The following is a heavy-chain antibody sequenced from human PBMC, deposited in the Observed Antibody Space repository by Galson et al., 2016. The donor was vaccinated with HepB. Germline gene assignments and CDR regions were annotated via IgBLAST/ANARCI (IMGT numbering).Heavy chain of an antibody. CDR2: IYTGGNT. D-gene: IGHD5-12*01. Sequence: SLRLSCAASGITVSSNYMSWVRQAPGKGLEWVSVIYTGGNTYYSDSVKGRFTISRDNSKNTLYLQMNSLRAEDTALYYCARDPGYSAFDIWGQGTMVTVSS. CDR3: ARDPGYSAFDI. CDR1: GITVSSNY. J-gene: IGHJ3*02. V-gene: IGHV3-53*01.